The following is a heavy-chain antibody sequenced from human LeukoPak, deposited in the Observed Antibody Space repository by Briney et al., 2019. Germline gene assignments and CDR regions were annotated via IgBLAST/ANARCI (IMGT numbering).Heavy chain of an antibody. CDR2: INHSGST. J-gene: IGHJ4*02. CDR3: ARGTPPDIVATTHGYYFDY. CDR1: GGSFRGYY. D-gene: IGHD5-12*01. Sequence: SETLSLTCAVYGGSFRGYYWSWIRQPPGKGLEWIGEINHSGSTNYNPSLKSRVTISVDTSKNQFSLKLSSVTAADTAVYYCARGTPPDIVATTHGYYFDYWGQGTLVTVSS. V-gene: IGHV4-34*01.